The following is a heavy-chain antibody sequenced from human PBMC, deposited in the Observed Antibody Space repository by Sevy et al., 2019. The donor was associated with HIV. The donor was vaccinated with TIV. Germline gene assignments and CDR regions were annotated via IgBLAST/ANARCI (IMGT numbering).Heavy chain of an antibody. CDR2: IKSKTDGGTT. CDR1: GFTFSNAW. V-gene: IGHV3-15*01. Sequence: GGSLRLSCAASGFTFSNAWMSWVRQAPGKGLEWDGRIKSKTDGGTTDYAAPVKGRFTISRDDSKNTLYLQMNSLKTEDTAVYYCTTDLSYWGQGTLVTVSS. CDR3: TTDLSY. J-gene: IGHJ4*02.